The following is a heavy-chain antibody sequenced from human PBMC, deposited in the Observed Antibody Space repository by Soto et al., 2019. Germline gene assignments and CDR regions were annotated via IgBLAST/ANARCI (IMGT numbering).Heavy chain of an antibody. D-gene: IGHD4-17*01. J-gene: IGHJ4*02. CDR3: ARESSWGYGDLPYYFDY. Sequence: ASVKVSCKASGYTFTTHYMHWVRQAPGQGLEWMGIINPSGGRTTYALKFQGRVSLTSDTSTNTAYMELRSLRSDDTAVYYCARESSWGYGDLPYYFDYWGQGTLVTVSS. CDR1: GYTFTTHY. CDR2: INPSGGRT. V-gene: IGHV1-46*01.